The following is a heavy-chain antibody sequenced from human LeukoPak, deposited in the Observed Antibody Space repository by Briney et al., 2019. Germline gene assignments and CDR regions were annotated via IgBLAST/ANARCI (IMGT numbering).Heavy chain of an antibody. V-gene: IGHV3-21*01. D-gene: IGHD5-18*01. J-gene: IGHJ4*02. Sequence: GGSLRLSCAASGFTLSSYSMSWVRQAPGKGLEWVSSISSSSSYIYYADSVKGRFTISRDNAKNSLYLQMNSLRAEDTAVYYCARDPERGYSYGLDYWGQGTLVTVSS. CDR3: ARDPERGYSYGLDY. CDR1: GFTLSSYS. CDR2: ISSSSSYI.